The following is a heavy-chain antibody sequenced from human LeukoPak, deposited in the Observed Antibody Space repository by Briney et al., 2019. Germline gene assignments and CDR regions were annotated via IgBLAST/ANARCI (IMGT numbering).Heavy chain of an antibody. D-gene: IGHD5-24*01. J-gene: IGHJ4*02. CDR3: AGRDGYKFYFDS. CDR1: GGTFRSDE. Sequence: ASVKVSCKSSGGTFRSDEISWVRQAPGQGLEWMGGIIPIFGTPNYAQKFQGRVTITADESTSTVYMKLSSLQSEDTAVYFCAGRDGYKFYFDSWGRGTLVTVSS. CDR2: IIPIFGTP. V-gene: IGHV1-69*13.